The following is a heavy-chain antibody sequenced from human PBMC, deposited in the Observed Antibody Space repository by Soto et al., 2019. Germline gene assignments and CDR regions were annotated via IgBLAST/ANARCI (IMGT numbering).Heavy chain of an antibody. CDR3: ARDLNVLRYFDWLLSPIDYYHYGMDV. CDR1: GYTFTSYG. Sequence: GASVKVSCKASGYTFTSYGISWVRQAPGQGLEWMGWISAYNGNTNYAQKLQGRVTMTTDTSTSTAYMELRSLRSDDTAVYYCARDLNVLRYFDWLLSPIDYYHYGMDVWGQGTTVTVSS. J-gene: IGHJ6*02. D-gene: IGHD3-9*01. V-gene: IGHV1-18*04. CDR2: ISAYNGNT.